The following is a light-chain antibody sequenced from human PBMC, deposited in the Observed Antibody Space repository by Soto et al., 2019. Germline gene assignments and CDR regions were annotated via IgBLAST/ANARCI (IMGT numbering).Light chain of an antibody. CDR1: QDIRSW. Sequence: DIQMTQSPSSVSASVGDRVTITCRASQDIRSWLAWYQQKPGNAPKLLIYVASTLQSGVPSRFSGSGSGTDFTLTISRLQPEDFATYYCLHTDSFPWTFGQGTKVDNK. J-gene: IGKJ1*01. CDR3: LHTDSFPWT. CDR2: VAS. V-gene: IGKV1-12*01.